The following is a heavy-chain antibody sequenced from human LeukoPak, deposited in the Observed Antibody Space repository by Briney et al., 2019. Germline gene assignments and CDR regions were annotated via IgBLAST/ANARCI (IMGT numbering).Heavy chain of an antibody. V-gene: IGHV3-33*01. CDR1: GFTFSSYG. J-gene: IGHJ6*02. CDR2: IWYDGSNK. Sequence: EGSLRLSCAASGFTFSSYGMHWVRQAPGKGLEWVAVIWYDGSNKYYADSVKGRFTISRDNSKNTLYLQMNGLRAEDTAVYYCARATYYYYGMDVWGQGTTVTVSS. CDR3: ARATYYYYGMDV.